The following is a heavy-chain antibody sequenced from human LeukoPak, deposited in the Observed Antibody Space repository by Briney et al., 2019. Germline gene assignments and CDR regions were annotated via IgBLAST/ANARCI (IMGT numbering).Heavy chain of an antibody. J-gene: IGHJ3*02. CDR3: YSSGPYDAFDI. Sequence: SVKVSCKASGGTFSSYAISWVRQAPGQGLEWMGGIIPIFGTANYAQKFQGRVTITTDESTSTAYMELSSLRSEDTAVYYCYSSGPYDAFDIWGQGTMVTVSS. V-gene: IGHV1-69*05. D-gene: IGHD6-19*01. CDR1: GGTFSSYA. CDR2: IIPIFGTA.